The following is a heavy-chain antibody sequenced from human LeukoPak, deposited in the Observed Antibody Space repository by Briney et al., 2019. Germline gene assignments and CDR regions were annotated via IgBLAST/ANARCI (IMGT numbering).Heavy chain of an antibody. Sequence: PGGSLRLSCAASGFTFSSYGMHWVRQAPGKGLEWVAVIWYDGSNKYYADSVKGRFTISRDNSKNTLYLQMNSPRAEDTAVYYCAREYGGVWAFDIWGQGTMVTVSS. V-gene: IGHV3-33*01. CDR3: AREYGGVWAFDI. CDR1: GFTFSSYG. CDR2: IWYDGSNK. D-gene: IGHD2-8*02. J-gene: IGHJ3*02.